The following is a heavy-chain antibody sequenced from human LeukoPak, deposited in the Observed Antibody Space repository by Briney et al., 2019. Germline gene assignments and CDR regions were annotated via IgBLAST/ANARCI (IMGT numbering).Heavy chain of an antibody. Sequence: MPGGSLRLSCAASGFTFSSYSMNWVRQAPGKGLEWVSSISSTSSYIYYADSLKGRFTISRDNSKNSLYLQMNSLRAEDTAVYYCVRRGPATGGNFDYWGQGTLVTVSS. CDR2: ISSTSSYI. V-gene: IGHV3-21*01. CDR1: GFTFSSYS. CDR3: VRRGPATGGNFDY. J-gene: IGHJ4*02. D-gene: IGHD3-16*01.